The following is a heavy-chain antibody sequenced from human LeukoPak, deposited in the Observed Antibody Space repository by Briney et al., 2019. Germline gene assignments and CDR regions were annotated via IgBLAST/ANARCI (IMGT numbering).Heavy chain of an antibody. Sequence: HPGGSLRLSCAASGFTFSSYAMHWVRQAPGKGLEWVAVISYDGSNKYYADSVKGRFTISRDNSKNTLYLQMNSLRAEDTAVYYCASLSGYTVDYWGQGTLVTVSS. CDR1: GFTFSSYA. J-gene: IGHJ4*02. CDR3: ASLSGYTVDY. CDR2: ISYDGSNK. V-gene: IGHV3-30*04. D-gene: IGHD3-9*01.